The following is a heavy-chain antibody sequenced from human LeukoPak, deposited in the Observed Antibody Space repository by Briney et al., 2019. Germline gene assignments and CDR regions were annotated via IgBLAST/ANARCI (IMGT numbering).Heavy chain of an antibody. CDR3: ARDLLTGTTIY. D-gene: IGHD1-20*01. V-gene: IGHV3-30-3*01. Sequence: GGSLRLSCAASGFTFSSYAMHWVRQAPGKGLEWVAVISYDGSNKYYADSVKGRFTISRDNSKNTLYLQMNSLRAEDTAVYYCARDLLTGTTIYWGQGTLVTVSS. CDR1: GFTFSSYA. J-gene: IGHJ4*02. CDR2: ISYDGSNK.